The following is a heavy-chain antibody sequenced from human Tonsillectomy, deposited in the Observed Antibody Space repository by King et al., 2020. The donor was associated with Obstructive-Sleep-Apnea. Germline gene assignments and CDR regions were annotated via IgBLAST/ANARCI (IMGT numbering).Heavy chain of an antibody. V-gene: IGHV4-59*01. Sequence: QLQESGPGLVKPSETLSFTCTVSGGSISSDFWIWIRQPPGKGPECIAYIYYTGSTNYNPSLKSRVTISVDTSKNQFSLKLRSVTAADTAVYYCARARGVVVAGSNGMDVWGRGTTVTVSS. D-gene: IGHD2-2*01. CDR2: IYYTGST. CDR1: GGSISSDF. CDR3: ARARGVVVAGSNGMDV. J-gene: IGHJ6*02.